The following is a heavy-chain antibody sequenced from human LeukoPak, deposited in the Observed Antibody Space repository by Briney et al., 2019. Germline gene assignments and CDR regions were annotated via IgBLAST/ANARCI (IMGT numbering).Heavy chain of an antibody. CDR2: IYYSGST. J-gene: IGHJ4*02. V-gene: IGHV4-59*08. D-gene: IGHD3-10*01. CDR1: GGSISSYY. Sequence: SETLSLTCTVSGGSISSYYWSWIRQPPAQGLEWIGYIYYSGSTNYNPSLKSRVTISVDTSKNQFSLKLSSVTAADTAVYYCASNYYGSGSLDYWGQGNLVTVSS. CDR3: ASNYYGSGSLDY.